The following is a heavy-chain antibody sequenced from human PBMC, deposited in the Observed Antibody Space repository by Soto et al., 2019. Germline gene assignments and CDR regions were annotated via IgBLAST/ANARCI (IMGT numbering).Heavy chain of an antibody. V-gene: IGHV3-66*01. CDR3: ARDGTYNWV. J-gene: IGHJ4*02. Sequence: EVQLVESGGGLVQPGGSLRLSCAASGFTVSNNYMRWVRQAPGKGLEWVSLIYSGGATYYADSVKGRFSISRDNSKNTLYHQMNSLRADDTAASYCARDGTYNWVGGQGILVTVSS. CDR1: GFTVSNNY. CDR2: IYSGGAT. D-gene: IGHD1-1*01.